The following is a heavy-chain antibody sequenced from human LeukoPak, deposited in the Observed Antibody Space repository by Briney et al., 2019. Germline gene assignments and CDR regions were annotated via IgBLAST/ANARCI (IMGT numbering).Heavy chain of an antibody. CDR3: ARGWELDP. J-gene: IGHJ5*02. CDR2: KKQDGSEK. CDR1: GFPISRYW. Sequence: PGGSLRLSCAASGFPISRYWLSWVRQAPGKGLEWVANKKQDGSEKYYVDAVKGRFTSSRDNAKNSLYLQMNSLRVEDTAVYYCARGWELDPWGQGTLVTVSS. D-gene: IGHD1-26*01. V-gene: IGHV3-7*05.